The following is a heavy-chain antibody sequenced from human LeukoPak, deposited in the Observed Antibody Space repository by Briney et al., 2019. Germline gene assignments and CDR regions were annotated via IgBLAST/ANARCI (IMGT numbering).Heavy chain of an antibody. CDR1: GFTFSSYA. J-gene: IGHJ4*02. CDR3: ARGQSRWELLNPPDY. Sequence: GGSLRLSCAASGFTFSSYAMHWVRQAPGKGLEYVSAISSNGGSTYYANSVKGRFTVSRDNSKNTLYLQMGSLRAEDMAVYYCARGQSRWELLNPPDYWGQGTLVTVSS. CDR2: ISSNGGST. V-gene: IGHV3-64*01. D-gene: IGHD1-26*01.